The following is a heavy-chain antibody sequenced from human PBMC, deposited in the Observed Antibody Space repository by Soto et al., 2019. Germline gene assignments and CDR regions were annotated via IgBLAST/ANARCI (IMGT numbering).Heavy chain of an antibody. J-gene: IGHJ4*02. D-gene: IGHD3-3*01. CDR3: ASHSALVGDFWSGYWGYFDY. V-gene: IGHV4-59*08. CDR1: GGSLSSYY. CDR2: IYYSGST. Sequence: SETLSLTCTVSGGSLSSYYWSWIRQPPGKGLEWIGYIYYSGSTNYNPSLKSRVPISVDTSKNQYSLKLSSVTAADTAVYYCASHSALVGDFWSGYWGYFDYWGQGTLVTVSS.